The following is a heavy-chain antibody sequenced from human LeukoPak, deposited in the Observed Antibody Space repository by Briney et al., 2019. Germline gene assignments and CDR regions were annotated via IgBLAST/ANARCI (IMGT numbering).Heavy chain of an antibody. J-gene: IGHJ4*02. CDR3: AKAKLSGGWYFDY. V-gene: IGHV3-23*01. D-gene: IGHD2-15*01. CDR2: ISGSGGST. CDR1: GFTFSSYA. Sequence: PGASLRLSCAASGFTFSSYAVSWVRQAPGKGLEWVSAISGSGGSTYYADSVKGRFTISRDNSKNTLYLQMNSLRAEDTAVYYCAKAKLSGGWYFDYWGQGTLVTVSS.